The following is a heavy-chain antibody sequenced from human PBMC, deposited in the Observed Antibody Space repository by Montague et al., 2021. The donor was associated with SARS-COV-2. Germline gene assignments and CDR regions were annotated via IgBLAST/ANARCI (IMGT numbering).Heavy chain of an antibody. D-gene: IGHD3-22*01. J-gene: IGHJ3*02. CDR1: GGSISSYY. V-gene: IGHV4-4*07. CDR2: IYTSGST. Sequence: SETLSLTCTVSGGSISSYYWNLIRQSAGKGLEWIGRIYTSGSTNYDLSLKSRVTMSVDTSKNQFSLKLSSVTAADTAVYYCARGALFYDSSGYYSDAFDIWGNGTMVTVSS. CDR3: ARGALFYDSSGYYSDAFDI.